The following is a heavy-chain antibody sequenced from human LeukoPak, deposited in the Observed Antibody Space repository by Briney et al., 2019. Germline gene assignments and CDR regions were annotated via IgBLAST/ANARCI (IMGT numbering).Heavy chain of an antibody. V-gene: IGHV3-23*01. CDR1: GFTFSSYS. CDR2: ISASGGST. D-gene: IGHD1-1*01. CDR3: AKHAGTTRQTKDY. J-gene: IGHJ4*02. Sequence: GGYLRLSCAASGFTFSSYSMNWVRQAPGRGLEWVSVISASGGSTYYADSVKGRFTISRDNSNNRLYLEMNSLRAEDTAVYYCAKHAGTTRQTKDYWGQGTLVTVSS.